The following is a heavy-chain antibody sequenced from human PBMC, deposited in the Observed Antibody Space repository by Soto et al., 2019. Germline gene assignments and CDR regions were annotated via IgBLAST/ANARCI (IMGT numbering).Heavy chain of an antibody. J-gene: IGHJ4*02. CDR1: GGSISSGDDC. CDR3: AREVQYCSGGTCYSGVDY. CDR2: IYHSGRT. Sequence: PSETLSLTCNVSGGSISSGDDCWSWIRQPPGKGLEWIGYIYHSGRTNYNPSLKSRVTISVDTSKNQFSLKLSSVTAADTAVYYCAREVQYCSGGTCYSGVDYWGQGTLVTVSS. V-gene: IGHV4-30-4*01. D-gene: IGHD2-15*01.